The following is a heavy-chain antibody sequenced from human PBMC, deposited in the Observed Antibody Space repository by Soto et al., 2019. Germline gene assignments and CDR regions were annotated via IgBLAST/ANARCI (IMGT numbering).Heavy chain of an antibody. J-gene: IGHJ5*02. V-gene: IGHV1-8*01. Sequence: QVQLVQSGAEVRKPGASVKVSCKASGYTFTSYDINWVRQATGQGLEYLGWMSPNSGNTGYVQKFQGRVTMTWDTSITTAYRELSSLRSEGTAVYFCARGVKYGAYSRWFDPWGQGTLVTVSS. CDR3: ARGVKYGAYSRWFDP. CDR2: MSPNSGNT. CDR1: GYTFTSYD. D-gene: IGHD4-17*01.